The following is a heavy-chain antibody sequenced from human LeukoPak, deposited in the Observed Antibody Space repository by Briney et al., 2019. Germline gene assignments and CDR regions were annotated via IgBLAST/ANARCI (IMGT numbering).Heavy chain of an antibody. Sequence: GSLRLSCTASGFTFRSSSFNWVRQVQGKGLEWVSSISSSGTYMYYAGSVEGRFTISRDNAKNSLFLQMDSLRVEDTGVYFCAREFGNADTYGNVPLGHWGQGTLVTVSS. CDR1: GFTFRSSS. D-gene: IGHD5-18*01. CDR2: ISSSGTYM. J-gene: IGHJ4*02. V-gene: IGHV3-21*01. CDR3: AREFGNADTYGNVPLGH.